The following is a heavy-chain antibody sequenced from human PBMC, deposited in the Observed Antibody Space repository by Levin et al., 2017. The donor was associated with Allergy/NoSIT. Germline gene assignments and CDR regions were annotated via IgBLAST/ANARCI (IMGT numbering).Heavy chain of an antibody. Sequence: GGSLRLSCKGSGYSFTSHWIGWVRQMPGKGLEWMGIINPGDSDTRYSPSFQGQVTISADKSISTAYLQWSSLKASDTAMYYCARSSGGYGDYPDYWGQGTLVTVSS. CDR3: ARSSGGYGDYPDY. CDR1: GYSFTSHW. V-gene: IGHV5-51*01. CDR2: INPGDSDT. D-gene: IGHD4-17*01. J-gene: IGHJ4*02.